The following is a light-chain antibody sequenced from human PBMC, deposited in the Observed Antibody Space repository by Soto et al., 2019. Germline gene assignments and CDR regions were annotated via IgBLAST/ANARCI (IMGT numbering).Light chain of an antibody. Sequence: EIVMTQSPATLSVSPGERATLSCRASQSVSSNLAWYQQKPGQAPRLLIYGSSTRATGIPARFSGSGSGTEFTLTSSSLQFEDFAVYYCQQYKNWPRTFGQGTKVDIK. V-gene: IGKV3-15*01. CDR3: QQYKNWPRT. CDR2: GSS. J-gene: IGKJ1*01. CDR1: QSVSSN.